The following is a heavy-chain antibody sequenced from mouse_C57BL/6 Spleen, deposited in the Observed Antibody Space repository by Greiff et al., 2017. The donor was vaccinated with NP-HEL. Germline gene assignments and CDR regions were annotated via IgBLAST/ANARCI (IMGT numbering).Heavy chain of an antibody. CDR1: GYSITSGYY. Sequence: EVQRVESGPGLVKPSQSLSLTCSVTGYSITSGYYWNWIRQFPGNKLEWMGYISYDGSNNYNPSLKNRISITRDTSKNQFFLKLNSVTTEDTATYYCAREGTVYYFDYWGQGTTLTVSS. J-gene: IGHJ2*01. D-gene: IGHD4-1*01. V-gene: IGHV3-6*01. CDR3: AREGTVYYFDY. CDR2: ISYDGSN.